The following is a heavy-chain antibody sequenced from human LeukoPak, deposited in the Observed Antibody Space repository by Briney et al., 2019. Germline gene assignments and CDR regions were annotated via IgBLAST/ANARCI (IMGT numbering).Heavy chain of an antibody. J-gene: IGHJ4*02. CDR1: YGSISSYY. Sequence: SETLSLTCTVSYGSISSYYWSWIRQPPGKGLEWIGYIYYSGSTNYNPSLKSRVTISVDTSKNQFSLKLSSVTAADTAVYYCARHPSYYDRIDYWGQGTLVTVSS. D-gene: IGHD3-22*01. CDR3: ARHPSYYDRIDY. CDR2: IYYSGST. V-gene: IGHV4-59*01.